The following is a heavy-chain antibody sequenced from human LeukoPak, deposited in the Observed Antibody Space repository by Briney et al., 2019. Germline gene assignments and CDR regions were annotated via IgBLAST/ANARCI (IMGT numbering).Heavy chain of an antibody. CDR3: ARDPYSSGWYFDY. V-gene: IGHV1-46*01. CDR1: GYTFTGFH. J-gene: IGHJ4*02. Sequence: ASVKVSCKASGYTFTGFHMHWVRQAPGQGLEWMGIINPSGGSTSYAQKFQGRVTMTRDMSTSTVYMELSSLRSEDTAVYYCARDPYSSGWYFDYWGQGTLVTVSS. D-gene: IGHD6-19*01. CDR2: INPSGGST.